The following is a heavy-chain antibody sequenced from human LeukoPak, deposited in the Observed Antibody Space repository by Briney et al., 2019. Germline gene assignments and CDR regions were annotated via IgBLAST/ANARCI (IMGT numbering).Heavy chain of an antibody. D-gene: IGHD4-17*01. CDR3: GRFSTTVTTGDY. CDR1: GHSIGSSSYY. CDR2: IYYTGSS. V-gene: IGHV4-39*01. J-gene: IGHJ4*02. Sequence: SETLSLTCTVSGHSIGSSSYYWGWVRQPPGKGLEWIGSIYYTGSSYYNPSLKSRATVSVDTSKNQFSLRLNSTAAADTAVYYCGRFSTTVTTGDYWGQGTLVTVSS.